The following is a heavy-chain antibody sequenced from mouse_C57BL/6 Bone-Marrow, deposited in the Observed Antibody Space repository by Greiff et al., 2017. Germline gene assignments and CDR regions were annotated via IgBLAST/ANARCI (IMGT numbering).Heavy chain of an antibody. D-gene: IGHD3-2*02. J-gene: IGHJ4*01. Sequence: VKLQESGPGLVAPSQSLSITCTVSGFSLTSYGVHWVRQPPGKGLEWLVVIWSDGSPTYNSALKSRLSISKDNSKSQVFLKMNSLQTDDTAMYYCARHQTAQATEHYAMDYWGQGTSVTVSS. CDR3: ARHQTAQATEHYAMDY. V-gene: IGHV2-6-1*01. CDR1: GFSLTSYG. CDR2: IWSDGSP.